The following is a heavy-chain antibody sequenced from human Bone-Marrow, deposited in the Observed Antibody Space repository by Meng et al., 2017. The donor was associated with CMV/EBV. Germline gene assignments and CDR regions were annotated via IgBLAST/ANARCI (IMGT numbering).Heavy chain of an antibody. D-gene: IGHD3-9*01. V-gene: IGHV2-26*01. CDR2: IFSNDEK. J-gene: IGHJ5*02. Sequence: SGPTLVKPTETLTLTCTVSGFSLSNARMGVSWIRQPPGKALEWLAHIFSNDEKSYSTSLKSRLTISKDTSKSQVVLTMTNMDPVDTATYYCARIRRPKYYDILTGYPTRAFDPWGQGTLVTVPQ. CDR3: ARIRRPKYYDILTGYPTRAFDP. CDR1: GFSLSNARMG.